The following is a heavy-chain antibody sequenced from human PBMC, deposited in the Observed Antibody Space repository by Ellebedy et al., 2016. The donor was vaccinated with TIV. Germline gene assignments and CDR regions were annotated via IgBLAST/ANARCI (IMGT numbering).Heavy chain of an antibody. CDR2: MNPSSGST. V-gene: IGHV1-8*01. Sequence: ASVKVSCKASGYTFTDYDINWVRQATGQGLEWLGWMNPSSGSTGYARKFQGRVTMTRDTSINTAYMELRSLTSDDTAVYYCANNLPLTGDFDYWGQGTLVTVSS. D-gene: IGHD7-27*01. J-gene: IGHJ4*02. CDR3: ANNLPLTGDFDY. CDR1: GYTFTDYD.